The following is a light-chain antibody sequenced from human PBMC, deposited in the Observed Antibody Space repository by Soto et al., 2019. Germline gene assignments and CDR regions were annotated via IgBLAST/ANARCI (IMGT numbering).Light chain of an antibody. Sequence: EIVLTQSLGTPSLSPGERATLSCRASQSVSSNYLAWYQQRPGQAPRLLIYDASRRDIGVPDRFIGSGSATDFTLTISGLEPEDFAVYFCHQYGTSPQTFGQGTKVDIK. V-gene: IGKV3-20*01. J-gene: IGKJ1*01. CDR2: DAS. CDR3: HQYGTSPQT. CDR1: QSVSSNY.